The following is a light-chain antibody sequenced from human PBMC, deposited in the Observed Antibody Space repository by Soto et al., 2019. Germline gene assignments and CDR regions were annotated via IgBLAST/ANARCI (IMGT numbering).Light chain of an antibody. CDR1: QTVNSN. J-gene: IGKJ1*01. Sequence: EIVMAQSPATLLVSPGHRPPLLCRASQTVNSNLAWYQQKAGQAPRLLIYGTSTRATGIPARFSGSGSGTDFTLTISSLQFEDFAVYYCQQYNNWPRTFGQGTKVDIK. CDR3: QQYNNWPRT. CDR2: GTS. V-gene: IGKV3-15*01.